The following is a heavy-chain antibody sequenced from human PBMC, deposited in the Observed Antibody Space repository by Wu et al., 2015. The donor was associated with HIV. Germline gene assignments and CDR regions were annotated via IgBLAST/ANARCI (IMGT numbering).Heavy chain of an antibody. Sequence: QVQLVQSGSEVREPGASVKVSCKASGYTFTNYGITWVRQAPGQGLEWMGWINTYNGDTKYAQKFQGRITVTTDTSTTTAYMELRSLRSDDTAVYYCARDREAMIPNVGYGMDVWGQGTTVTVSS. V-gene: IGHV1-18*01. CDR3: ARDREAMIPNVGYGMDV. J-gene: IGHJ6*02. CDR2: INTYNGDT. D-gene: IGHD5-12*01. CDR1: GYTFTNYG.